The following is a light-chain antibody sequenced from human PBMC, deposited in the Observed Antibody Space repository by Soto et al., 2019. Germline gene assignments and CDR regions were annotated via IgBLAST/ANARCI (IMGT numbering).Light chain of an antibody. V-gene: IGKV1-5*03. CDR1: QSISSW. CDR3: QQCHSYSPT. Sequence: DIQMTQSPSTVSASIGDRVTITCRASQSISSWLAWYQQKPGKAPKVLIYKASSLRSGVPSRFSGSGSGTEFTLTISSLQPDDYATYYCQQCHSYSPTFGQGTTVEVK. J-gene: IGKJ1*01. CDR2: KAS.